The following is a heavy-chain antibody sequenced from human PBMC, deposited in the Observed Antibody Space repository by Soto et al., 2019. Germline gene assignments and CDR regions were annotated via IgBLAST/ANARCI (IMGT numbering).Heavy chain of an antibody. D-gene: IGHD5-18*01. CDR2: ISSSSSYI. CDR3: ARDLGGYSIIFDY. J-gene: IGHJ4*02. V-gene: IGHV3-21*01. Sequence: PGGSLRLSCAASGFTFSSYSMNWVRQAPGKGLEWVSSISSSSSYIYYADSVKGRFTISRDNAKSSLYLQMNSLRAEDTGVYYCARDLGGYSIIFDYWGQGTLVTVSS. CDR1: GFTFSSYS.